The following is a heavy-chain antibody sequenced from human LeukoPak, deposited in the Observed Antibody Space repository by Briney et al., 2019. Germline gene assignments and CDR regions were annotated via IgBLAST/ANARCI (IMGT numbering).Heavy chain of an antibody. CDR2: ISPDGSAA. CDR1: GFTFSNYW. V-gene: IGHV3-7*01. Sequence: GGSLRLSCEASGFTFSNYWMSWVCQAPGKGLEWVANISPDGSAAFYVDSVKGRVTISRDNAKNSLYLQMFSLRAEDTAVYYCARSVDYWGQGTLVTVSS. CDR3: ARSVDY. J-gene: IGHJ4*02.